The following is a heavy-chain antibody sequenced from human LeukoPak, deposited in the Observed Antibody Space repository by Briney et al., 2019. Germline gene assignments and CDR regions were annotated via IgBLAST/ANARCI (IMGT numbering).Heavy chain of an antibody. CDR1: GYTFTNNY. D-gene: IGHD2-15*01. J-gene: IGHJ4*02. Sequence: ASVKVSCKASGYTFTNNYMHWVRQAPGQGLEWMGIINPSDGGTNYAQKFQGRVTITTDESTSTAYMELSSLRSEDTAVYYCARGVVRRLDYWGQGTLVTVSS. CDR3: ARGVVRRLDY. V-gene: IGHV1-46*01. CDR2: INPSDGGT.